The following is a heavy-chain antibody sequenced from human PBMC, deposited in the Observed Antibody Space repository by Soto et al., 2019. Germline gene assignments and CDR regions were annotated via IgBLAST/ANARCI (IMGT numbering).Heavy chain of an antibody. J-gene: IGHJ5*02. CDR2: MHHTQGT. D-gene: IGHD3-9*01. V-gene: IGHV4-59*01. Sequence: PSETLSLTXSVSGASISSYYWTWIRQPPGGGLEWIGYMHHTQGTNDNPSLRGRVHMSIDTSMNQFSLRLTSVTAADTAVYYCARVPFVGYFDWLDPWGHGTLVTSP. CDR1: GASISSYY. CDR3: ARVPFVGYFDWLDP.